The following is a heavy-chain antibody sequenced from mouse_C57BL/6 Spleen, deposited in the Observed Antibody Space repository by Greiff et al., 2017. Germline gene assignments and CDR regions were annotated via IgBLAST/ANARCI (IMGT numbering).Heavy chain of an antibody. D-gene: IGHD1-1*01. CDR3: ARSYYGSSYYWYFDV. CDR1: GYTFTSYW. J-gene: IGHJ1*03. Sequence: VQLQQPGAELVKPGASVKLSCKASGYTFTSYWMHWVKQRPGQGLEWIGMIHPNSGSTNYNEKFKSKATLTVDKSSSTAYMQLSSLTSEDSAVYYCARSYYGSSYYWYFDVWGTGTTVTVSS. V-gene: IGHV1-64*01. CDR2: IHPNSGST.